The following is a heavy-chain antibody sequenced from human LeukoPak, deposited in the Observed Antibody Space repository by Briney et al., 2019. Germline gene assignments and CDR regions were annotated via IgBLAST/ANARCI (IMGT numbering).Heavy chain of an antibody. CDR2: VSYRGST. J-gene: IGHJ3*01. CDR3: ARPYSSNWYDAFHF. D-gene: IGHD6-13*01. Sequence: KASETLSLTCTVWGGPITGYYWSWIRQPPGKGLEWIGYVSYRGSTNYNPSLKSRVTISVHTSKNQFSLKLSSVTAADTAVYYCARPYSSNWYDAFHFWGQGTMVTVSS. CDR1: GGPITGYY. V-gene: IGHV4-59*01.